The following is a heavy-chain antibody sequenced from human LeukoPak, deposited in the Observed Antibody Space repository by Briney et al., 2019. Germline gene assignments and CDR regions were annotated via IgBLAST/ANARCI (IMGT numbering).Heavy chain of an antibody. V-gene: IGHV3-23*01. Sequence: PGGSLRLSCAASGFTFSSYAMSWVRQAPGKGLEWVSGISGSGGSTYYADSVKGRFTISRDNSKNTLYLQMNSLRAEDTAVYYCAKRMGATPQIDYWGQGTLVTVSS. D-gene: IGHD1-26*01. CDR3: AKRMGATPQIDY. CDR2: ISGSGGST. CDR1: GFTFSSYA. J-gene: IGHJ4*02.